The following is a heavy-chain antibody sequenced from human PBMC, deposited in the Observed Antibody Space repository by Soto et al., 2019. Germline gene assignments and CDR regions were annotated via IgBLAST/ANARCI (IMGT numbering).Heavy chain of an antibody. J-gene: IGHJ2*01. CDR3: AAQPTANGYFDL. CDR1: GFSVTTSGSS. Sequence: QITLKESGPALVKPTQTLTLTCTFSGFSVTTSGSSVGWIRQPPGKALEWLELIYWDDTQPYNPSLGRRLTITRDTSNNQVVLTMTNMDPVDPATYFCAAQPTANGYFDLWGRGTLVTVSS. CDR2: IYWDDTQ. V-gene: IGHV2-5*02. D-gene: IGHD1-1*01.